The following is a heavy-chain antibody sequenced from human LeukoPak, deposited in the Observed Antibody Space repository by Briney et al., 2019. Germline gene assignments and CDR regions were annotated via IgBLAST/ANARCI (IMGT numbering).Heavy chain of an antibody. Sequence: AGGSLKLSCAASGFTFSSFSMKWVRQAPGEGLEWVSFIRSSSSYIYYADSVKGRFTIARDNAKNSLYLQMNRLRAEDTAVYYCARPGIAVAGEFFDYWGQGTLVTVSS. J-gene: IGHJ4*02. CDR1: GFTFSSFS. V-gene: IGHV3-21*01. CDR2: IRSSSSYI. D-gene: IGHD6-19*01. CDR3: ARPGIAVAGEFFDY.